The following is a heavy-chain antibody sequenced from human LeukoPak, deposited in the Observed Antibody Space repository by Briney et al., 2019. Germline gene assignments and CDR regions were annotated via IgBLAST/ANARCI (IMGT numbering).Heavy chain of an antibody. CDR2: ISAYNGNT. V-gene: IGHV1-18*01. CDR1: GYTFTSYG. Sequence: ASVKVSCKASGYTFTSYGISWVRQAPGQGLEWMGWISAYNGNTNYAQKLQGRDTMTTDTSTSTAYMELRSLRSDDTAVYYCASPSHCSSTSCLEFDYWGQGTLVTVSS. CDR3: ASPSHCSSTSCLEFDY. D-gene: IGHD2-2*01. J-gene: IGHJ4*02.